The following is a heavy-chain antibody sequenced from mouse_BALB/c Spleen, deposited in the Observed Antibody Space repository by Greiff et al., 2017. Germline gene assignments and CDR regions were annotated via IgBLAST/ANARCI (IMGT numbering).Heavy chain of an antibody. CDR3: ARDSYGDYYAMDY. CDR2: ISSGGSYT. D-gene: IGHD1-1*02. J-gene: IGHJ4*01. V-gene: IGHV5-9-4*01. CDR1: GFTFSSYA. Sequence: LVESGGGLVKPGGSLKLSCAASGFTFSSYAMSWVRQSPEKRLEWVAEISSGGSYTYYPDTVTGRFTISRDNAKNTLYLEMSSLRSEDTAMYYCARDSYGDYYAMDYWGQGTSVTVSS.